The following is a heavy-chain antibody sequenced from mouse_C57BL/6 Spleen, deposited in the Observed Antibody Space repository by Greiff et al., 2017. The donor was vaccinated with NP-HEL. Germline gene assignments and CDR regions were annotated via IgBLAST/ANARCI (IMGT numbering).Heavy chain of an antibody. Sequence: VQLQHPGAELVKPGASVKLSCKASGYTFTSYWMQWVKQRPGQGLEWIGEIDPSDSYTNYNQKFKGKATLTVDTSSSTAYMQLSSLTSEDSAVYYCARRYYYGSSYWYFDVWGTGTTVTVSS. D-gene: IGHD1-1*01. CDR2: IDPSDSYT. CDR3: ARRYYYGSSYWYFDV. J-gene: IGHJ1*03. V-gene: IGHV1-50*01. CDR1: GYTFTSYW.